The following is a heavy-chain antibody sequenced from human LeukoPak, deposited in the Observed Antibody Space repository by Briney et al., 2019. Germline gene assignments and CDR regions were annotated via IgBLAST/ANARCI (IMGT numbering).Heavy chain of an antibody. Sequence: ASVKVSCKASGYTFTSYAMNWVRQAPGQGLEWMGWINTNTGNPTYAQGFTGRFVFSLDTSVSTAYLQISSLKAEDTAVYYCARRGYSYGYYWFDPWGQGTLVTVSS. CDR1: GYTFTSYA. CDR3: ARRGYSYGYYWFDP. V-gene: IGHV7-4-1*02. CDR2: INTNTGNP. J-gene: IGHJ5*02. D-gene: IGHD5-18*01.